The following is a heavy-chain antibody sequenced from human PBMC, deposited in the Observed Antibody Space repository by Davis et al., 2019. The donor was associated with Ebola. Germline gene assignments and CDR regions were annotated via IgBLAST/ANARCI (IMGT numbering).Heavy chain of an antibody. CDR1: GFTFSSYE. V-gene: IGHV3-48*03. CDR2: SSSSGANI. D-gene: IGHD5/OR15-5a*01. CDR3: ARLYDYGPVY. Sequence: GESLKISCAASGFTFSSYEMNWVRQAPGKGLEWVSYSSSSGANIRYADSVKGRFTISRDNAKNSLYLQMNSLRAEDTAIYYCARLYDYGPVYWGQGTLVTVSS. J-gene: IGHJ4*02.